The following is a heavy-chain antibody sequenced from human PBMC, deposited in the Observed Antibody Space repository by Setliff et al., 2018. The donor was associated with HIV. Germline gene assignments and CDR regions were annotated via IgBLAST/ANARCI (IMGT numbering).Heavy chain of an antibody. Sequence: SETLSLTCNLSGDSIRSQFWSWIRQSPGKGLEWIGEINHSGSTHYNPSLKSRVTISVDTSKNQFSLQLNSVTAADTAVYFCARTRAPYFFDFWGQGAQVTVSS. CDR1: GDSIRSQF. CDR2: INHSGST. CDR3: ARTRAPYFFDF. J-gene: IGHJ4*02. V-gene: IGHV4-34*01. D-gene: IGHD1-26*01.